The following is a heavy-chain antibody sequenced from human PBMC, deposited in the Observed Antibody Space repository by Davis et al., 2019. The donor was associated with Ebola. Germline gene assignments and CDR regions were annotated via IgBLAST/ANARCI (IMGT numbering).Heavy chain of an antibody. Sequence: SETLSLTCAVSGGSISSSNWWSWVRQPPGKGLEWIGEIYHSGSTNYNPSLKSRVTISVDTSKNQFSLKLSSVTAADTAVYYCAGPKNWARYYFDYWGQGTLVTVSS. J-gene: IGHJ4*02. CDR1: GGSISSSNW. V-gene: IGHV4-4*02. CDR3: AGPKNWARYYFDY. D-gene: IGHD7-27*01. CDR2: IYHSGST.